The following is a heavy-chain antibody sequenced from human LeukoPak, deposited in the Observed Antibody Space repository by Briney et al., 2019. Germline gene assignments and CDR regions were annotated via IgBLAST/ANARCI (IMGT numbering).Heavy chain of an antibody. D-gene: IGHD6-13*01. V-gene: IGHV1-18*01. Sequence: ASVKVSFKASGYTFTSYGISWVRQAPGQGGEWMGWISAYNGNTNYAQKLQGRLTMTTDTSTSTAYMELRSLRSDDTAVYYCARAGYSSSWTYYYYMDVWGKGTTVTVSS. CDR1: GYTFTSYG. J-gene: IGHJ6*03. CDR3: ARAGYSSSWTYYYYMDV. CDR2: ISAYNGNT.